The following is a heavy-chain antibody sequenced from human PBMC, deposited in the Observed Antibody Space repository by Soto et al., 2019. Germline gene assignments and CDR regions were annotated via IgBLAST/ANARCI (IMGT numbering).Heavy chain of an antibody. V-gene: IGHV4-34*01. Sequence: QVQLQQWGAGLLKPSETLSLTCAVYGGSFSGYYWSWIRQPPGKGVEWIGEINHSGSTNYNPSLKCRVTISVDTSKNQFSRKLSSVTAADTAGYYCARGSTIFGVVTENVDYWGQGTLVTVSS. CDR2: INHSGST. CDR1: GGSFSGYY. CDR3: ARGSTIFGVVTENVDY. D-gene: IGHD3-3*01. J-gene: IGHJ4*02.